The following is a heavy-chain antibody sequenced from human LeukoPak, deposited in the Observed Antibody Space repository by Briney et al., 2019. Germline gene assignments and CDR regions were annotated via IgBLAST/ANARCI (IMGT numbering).Heavy chain of an antibody. CDR3: ASSDRGASSGYYYRTYYYYYMDV. Sequence: PSETLSLTCTVSGYSISSGYYWGWIRQPPGKGLEWIGSIYHSGSTYYNPSLKSRVTISVDTSKNQFSLKLSSVTAADTAVYYCASSDRGASSGYYYRTYYYYYMDVWGKGTTVTVSS. J-gene: IGHJ6*03. CDR1: GYSISSGYY. CDR2: IYHSGST. D-gene: IGHD3-22*01. V-gene: IGHV4-38-2*02.